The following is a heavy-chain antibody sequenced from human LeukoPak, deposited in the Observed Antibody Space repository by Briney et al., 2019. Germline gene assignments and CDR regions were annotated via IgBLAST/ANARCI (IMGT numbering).Heavy chain of an antibody. V-gene: IGHV4-34*01. J-gene: IGHJ4*02. Sequence: SETLSLTCAVYGGSFSGYYWSWIRQPPGKGLEWIGEINHSGSTNYNPSLKSRVTISVDTSKNQFSLKLSSVTAADTAVYYCARHSRAYYGSGSYYKTKIFDYWGQGTLVTVSS. CDR3: ARHSRAYYGSGSYYKTKIFDY. CDR2: INHSGST. D-gene: IGHD3-10*01. CDR1: GGSFSGYY.